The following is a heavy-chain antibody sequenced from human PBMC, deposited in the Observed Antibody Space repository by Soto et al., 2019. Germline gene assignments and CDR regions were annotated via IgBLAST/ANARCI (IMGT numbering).Heavy chain of an antibody. D-gene: IGHD3-16*01. V-gene: IGHV1-69*06. CDR2: VIFNFDTA. CDR3: ARGLVGEPGAVDY. CDR1: GGTLSSYI. Sequence: QVQLVQSGAEVKKPGSSVKVSCKASGGTLSSYIVTWVRQAPGPGIECMGGVIFNFDTANDAQKLKGRVTITADKSTDTVYMALSGLRFDATAVYYCARGLVGEPGAVDYWGQGTPVTVSS. J-gene: IGHJ4*02.